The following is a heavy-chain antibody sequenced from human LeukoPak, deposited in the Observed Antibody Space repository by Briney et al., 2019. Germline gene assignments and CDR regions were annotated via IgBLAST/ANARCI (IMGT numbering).Heavy chain of an antibody. D-gene: IGHD3-10*01. Sequence: GESLKISCKGSGYSFTNYWIGWVRQMPGKGLEWMGIIYPGDSDTRYSPSFQGQVTISVDKSITTAYLQWSSLKASDTAMYYCAMNFASGSYGPFDYWGQGTLVTVPS. J-gene: IGHJ4*02. CDR3: AMNFASGSYGPFDY. CDR2: IYPGDSDT. V-gene: IGHV5-51*01. CDR1: GYSFTNYW.